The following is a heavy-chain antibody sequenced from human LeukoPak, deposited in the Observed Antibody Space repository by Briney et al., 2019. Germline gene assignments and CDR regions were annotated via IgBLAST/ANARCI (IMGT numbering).Heavy chain of an antibody. V-gene: IGHV1-69*05. Sequence: SVKVSCKASGGTFSSYAISWVRQAPGQGLEWMGGIIPIFGTANYAQKFQGRVTITTDESTSTAYMELSSLRSEDTAVYYCARGDYVWGSYCYSSATAGDYWGQGTLVTVSS. J-gene: IGHJ4*02. CDR2: IIPIFGTA. D-gene: IGHD3-16*02. CDR3: ARGDYVWGSYCYSSATAGDY. CDR1: GGTFSSYA.